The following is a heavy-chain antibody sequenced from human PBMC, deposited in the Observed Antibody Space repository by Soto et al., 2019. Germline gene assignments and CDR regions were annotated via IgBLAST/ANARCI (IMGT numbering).Heavy chain of an antibody. V-gene: IGHV1-3*01. CDR2: INAGNGNT. J-gene: IGHJ5*02. D-gene: IGHD3-3*01. CDR1: GYTFTSYA. Sequence: ASVKVSCKASGYTFTSYAMHWVRQAPGQRLEWMGWINAGNGNTKYSQKFQGRVTIARDTSASTAYMELSSLRSEDTAVYYCARGPAGITIFGVAPNWFDPWGQGXLVTVSS. CDR3: ARGPAGITIFGVAPNWFDP.